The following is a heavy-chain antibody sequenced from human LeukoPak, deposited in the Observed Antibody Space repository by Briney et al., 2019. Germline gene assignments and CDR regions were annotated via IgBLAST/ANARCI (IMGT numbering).Heavy chain of an antibody. V-gene: IGHV3-30*02. CDR2: IRYDGSNK. J-gene: IGHJ4*02. Sequence: PGGSLRLSCAASGFTFRNYWMRWVRQAPGKGLEWVAFIRYDGSNKYYADSVKGRFTISRDNSKNTLYLQMNSLRAEDTAVYYCAKDWDDYYGSGSYFDYWGQGTLVTVSS. CDR3: AKDWDDYYGSGSYFDY. D-gene: IGHD3-10*01. CDR1: GFTFRNYW.